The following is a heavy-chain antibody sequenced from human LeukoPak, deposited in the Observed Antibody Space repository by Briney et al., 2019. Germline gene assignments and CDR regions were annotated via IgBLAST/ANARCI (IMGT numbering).Heavy chain of an antibody. V-gene: IGHV3-23*01. J-gene: IGHJ4*02. CDR1: GFTFSSSA. Sequence: PGGSLRLSCAASGFTFSSSAMSWVRQAPGKGLEWVSAISGSGGSTYYADSVKGRFTISRDNSKNTLYLQMNSLRAEDTAVYYCAKDRGSGWYLGYFDYWGQGTLVTVSS. D-gene: IGHD6-19*01. CDR3: AKDRGSGWYLGYFDY. CDR2: ISGSGGST.